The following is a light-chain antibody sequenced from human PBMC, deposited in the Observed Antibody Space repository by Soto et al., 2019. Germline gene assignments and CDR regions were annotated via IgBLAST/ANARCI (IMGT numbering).Light chain of an antibody. V-gene: IGKV1-39*01. CDR1: QNIDEY. CDR3: QQSDSTPYT. CDR2: AAS. J-gene: IGKJ2*01. Sequence: DIQMTQSPYSLSASVGDRVTITCRASQNIDEYLNWYQQKPGNAPKLLIYAASSLQSGVPLRFSGSRSGTDFTLTISSLQPEDFAIYFCQQSDSTPYTFGQGTKLEIK.